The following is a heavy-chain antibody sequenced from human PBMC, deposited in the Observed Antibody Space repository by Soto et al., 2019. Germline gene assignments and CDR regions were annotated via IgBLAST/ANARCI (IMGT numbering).Heavy chain of an antibody. V-gene: IGHV1-2*04. Sequence: ASVKVSCKASGYTFTGYYMHWVRQAPGQGLEWMGWINPNSGGTNYAQKFQGWVTMTRDTSISTAYMELGRLRSDDTAVYYCARDQIDFWGPTRHYGMDVWGQGTTVTVSS. D-gene: IGHD3-3*01. CDR1: GYTFTGYY. CDR3: ARDQIDFWGPTRHYGMDV. CDR2: INPNSGGT. J-gene: IGHJ6*02.